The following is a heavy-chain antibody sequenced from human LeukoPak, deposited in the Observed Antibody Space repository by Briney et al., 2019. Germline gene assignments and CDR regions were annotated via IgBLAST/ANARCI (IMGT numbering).Heavy chain of an antibody. V-gene: IGHV4-31*03. CDR1: GGSISSGGYY. D-gene: IGHD4-11*01. CDR2: IYYSGST. Sequence: SETLSLTCTVSGGSISSGGYYWSWIRQHPGKGLEWIGYIYYSGSTYYNPSLKSRVTISVDTSKNQFSLKLSSVTAADTAVYYCARGYTVTSLDYWGQGTLVTVSS. J-gene: IGHJ4*02. CDR3: ARGYTVTSLDY.